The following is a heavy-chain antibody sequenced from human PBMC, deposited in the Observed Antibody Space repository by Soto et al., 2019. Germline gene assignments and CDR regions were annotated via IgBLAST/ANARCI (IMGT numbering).Heavy chain of an antibody. D-gene: IGHD3-10*01. CDR3: ARPRPEVRGVIIPPPFDY. V-gene: IGHV2-5*02. CDR1: GFSFSTSGVS. J-gene: IGHJ4*02. CDR2: IYRDDDK. Sequence: QITLKESGPTLVEPTQTLTLTCTFSGFSFSTSGVSVGWIRQPPGKALEWLALIYRDDDKRYSPSLKNRLTITKYTSRNQVVLTLTNVDPVDTATYYCARPRPEVRGVIIPPPFDYWGQGTLVTVSS.